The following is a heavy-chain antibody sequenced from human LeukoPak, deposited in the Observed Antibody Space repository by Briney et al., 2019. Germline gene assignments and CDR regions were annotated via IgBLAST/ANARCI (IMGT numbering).Heavy chain of an antibody. CDR1: GFTFSSYS. CDR2: ISSSSSYI. Sequence: AGGSLRLPCAASGFTFSSYSMNWVRQAPGKGLEWVSSISSSSSYIYYADSVKGRFTISRDNAKNSLYLQMNSLRAEDTAVYYCARDTSNTYYYDSSDPDAFDIWGQGTMVTVSS. CDR3: ARDTSNTYYYDSSDPDAFDI. V-gene: IGHV3-21*01. J-gene: IGHJ3*02. D-gene: IGHD3-22*01.